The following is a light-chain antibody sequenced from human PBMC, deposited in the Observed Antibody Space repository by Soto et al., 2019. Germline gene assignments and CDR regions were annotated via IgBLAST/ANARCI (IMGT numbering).Light chain of an antibody. CDR3: QQRSNWPPVIT. CDR1: QTFSTH. CDR2: DAS. Sequence: EIVLTQSPATLSLSPGERATLSCRASQTFSTHLAWYQQQPGQPPRVLIYDASKRATGIPARFSGRGSGTDFTLTISSLEPEDFAVYYCQQRSNWPPVITFGQGTRLEIK. J-gene: IGKJ5*01. V-gene: IGKV3-11*01.